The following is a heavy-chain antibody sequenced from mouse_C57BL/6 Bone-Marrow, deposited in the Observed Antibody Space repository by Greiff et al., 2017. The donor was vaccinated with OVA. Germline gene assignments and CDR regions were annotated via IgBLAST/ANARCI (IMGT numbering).Heavy chain of an antibody. Sequence: QVQLQQPGAELVRPGSSVKLSCKASGYTFTSYWMAWVKQRPGQGLEWIGNIYPSDSETHYNQKFKDKATLTVDKSSSTAYMQLSSLTSEDSAVYYCARDYGSRGYFDYWGQGTTLTVSS. CDR3: ARDYGSRGYFDY. J-gene: IGHJ2*01. CDR2: IYPSDSET. V-gene: IGHV1-61*01. D-gene: IGHD1-1*01. CDR1: GYTFTSYW.